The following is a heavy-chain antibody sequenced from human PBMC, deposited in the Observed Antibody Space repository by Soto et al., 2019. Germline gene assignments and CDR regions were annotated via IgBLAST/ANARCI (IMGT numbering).Heavy chain of an antibody. CDR3: ARGRNWNAYYYYMDV. V-gene: IGHV4-34*01. CDR2: INHSGST. J-gene: IGHJ6*03. Sequence: PSETLSLTCAVYGGSFSGYYWSWIRQPPGKGLEWIGEINHSGSTNYNPSLKSRVTISVDTSKNQFSLKLSSVTAADTAVYYCARGRNWNAYYYYMDVWGKGTTVTVSS. CDR1: GGSFSGYY. D-gene: IGHD1-1*01.